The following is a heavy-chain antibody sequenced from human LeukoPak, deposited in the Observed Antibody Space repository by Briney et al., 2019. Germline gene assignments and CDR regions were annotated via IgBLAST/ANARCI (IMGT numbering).Heavy chain of an antibody. CDR1: GYTFNDYY. CDR3: SRMTHVTRSPWSWGAKKIGEEVKWFDP. J-gene: IGHJ5*02. CDR2: NNTYSGDR. V-gene: IGHV1-18*01. D-gene: IGHD4-17*01. Sequence: GASVKVSCKASGYTFNDYYINWLRLAPGPGIEWMGLNNTYSGDRNYAQKLQRRLTLTPDTSTRPAYMELGTQRPDHRAIGYGSRMTHVTRSPWSWGAKKIGEEVKWFDPWGQGTKVTVSS.